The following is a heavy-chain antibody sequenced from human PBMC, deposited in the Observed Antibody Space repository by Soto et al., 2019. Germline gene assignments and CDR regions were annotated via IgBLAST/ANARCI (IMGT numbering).Heavy chain of an antibody. J-gene: IGHJ5*01. D-gene: IGHD6-19*01. CDR3: ARGLSSGWFDY. CDR2: ISSTSKYI. V-gene: IGHV3-21*01. CDR1: GFTFSNYS. Sequence: EVQLVESGGGLVKPGGSLRVSCAASGFTFSNYSMNWVRQAPGKGLEWVSSISSTSKYIYYADSVKGRFTISRDNAKKSLYLPMISLRAEDTAVYYCARGLSSGWFDYWGQGTLVTVSA.